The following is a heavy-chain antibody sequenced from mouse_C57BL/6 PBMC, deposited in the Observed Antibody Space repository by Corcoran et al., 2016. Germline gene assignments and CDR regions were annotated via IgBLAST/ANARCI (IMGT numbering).Heavy chain of an antibody. CDR2: IYPGDGDT. CDR3: ARGRAYYSNNGGAMDY. V-gene: IGHV1-80*01. CDR1: CYAFSSYW. J-gene: IGHJ4*01. Sequence: QVQLQQSGAELVKPGASVKISCKASCYAFSSYWMNWVKQRPGKGLEWIGQIYPGDGDTNYNGKFKGKSTLTADKSSSTAYMQLSSLTSEDSAVYFCARGRAYYSNNGGAMDYWGQGTSVTVSS. D-gene: IGHD2-5*01.